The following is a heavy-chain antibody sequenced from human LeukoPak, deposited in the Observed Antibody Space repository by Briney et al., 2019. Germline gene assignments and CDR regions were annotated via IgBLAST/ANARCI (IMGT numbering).Heavy chain of an antibody. V-gene: IGHV3-23*01. Sequence: PGGSLRLSCAASGFTFSSYAMSWVRQAPGNGLEWVSAISGSGGSTYYADSVKGRFTISRDNSKNTLYLQMNSLRAEDTAVYYCAKRNRFYDSSGGIWGQGTLVTVSS. D-gene: IGHD3-22*01. J-gene: IGHJ4*02. CDR2: ISGSGGST. CDR3: AKRNRFYDSSGGI. CDR1: GFTFSSYA.